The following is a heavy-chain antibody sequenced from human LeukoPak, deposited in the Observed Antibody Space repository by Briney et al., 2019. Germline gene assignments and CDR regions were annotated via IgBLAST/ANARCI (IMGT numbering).Heavy chain of an antibody. Sequence: GGSLRLPCTASGFTFSTYAMNWVRQAPGKGLDWVSTISSSADRTYYTDSVKGRFTISRDNSKDTLYLQMNNLRAEDTAIYYCAKEGVASRETWFDPWGQEILVSVSS. J-gene: IGHJ5*02. CDR2: ISSSADRT. CDR3: AKEGVASRETWFDP. V-gene: IGHV3-23*01. CDR1: GFTFSTYA. D-gene: IGHD3-3*01.